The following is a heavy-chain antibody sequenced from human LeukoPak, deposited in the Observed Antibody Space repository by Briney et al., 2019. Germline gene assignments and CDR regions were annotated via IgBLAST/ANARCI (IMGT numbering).Heavy chain of an antibody. CDR1: GLTFSSYS. J-gene: IGHJ3*02. Sequence: GGSLRLSCAASGLTFSSYSMNWVRQAPGKGLEWVSSITSSSRYMYYADSVKGRLTISRDNAKNSLYLQMSSLRAEDTAMYYCARDPSYRGFDVFDIWGQGTMVTVSS. CDR3: ARDPSYRGFDVFDI. D-gene: IGHD3-10*01. V-gene: IGHV3-21*01. CDR2: ITSSSRYM.